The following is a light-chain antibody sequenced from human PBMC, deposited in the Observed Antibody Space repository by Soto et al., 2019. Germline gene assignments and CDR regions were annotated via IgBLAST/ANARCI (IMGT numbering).Light chain of an antibody. V-gene: IGKV3-20*01. CDR3: QQYGSSSWT. J-gene: IGKJ1*01. CDR2: GAS. Sequence: VLKQSPGTLSLSPGERAPLSRRASQSVSSSYLAWYQQKPGQAPRLLIYGASSRATGIPARFSGSGSGTDFTLTISRLEPEDFAVYYCQQYGSSSWTFGQGTKVDIK. CDR1: QSVSSSY.